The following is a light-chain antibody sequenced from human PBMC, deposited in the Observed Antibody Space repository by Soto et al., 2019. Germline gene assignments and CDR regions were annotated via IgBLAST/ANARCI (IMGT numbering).Light chain of an antibody. J-gene: IGLJ2*01. CDR3: SSYTSKSTLV. V-gene: IGLV2-14*01. CDR2: EVS. CDR1: SSDVGGYNF. Sequence: QSALTQPASVSGSPGQSITISCSGTSSDVGGYNFVSWYQHHPGKAPKLMIYEVSNRPSGVSNRFSGSKSGNTASLTISGLQAEDEADYYCSSYTSKSTLVFGGETKLTVL.